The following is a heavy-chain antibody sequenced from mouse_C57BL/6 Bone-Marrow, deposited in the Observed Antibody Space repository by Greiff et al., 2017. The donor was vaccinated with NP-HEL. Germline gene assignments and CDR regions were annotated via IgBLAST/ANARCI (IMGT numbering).Heavy chain of an antibody. CDR2: IDPSDSYT. CDR3: ASYYAMDY. CDR1: GSPFTSYW. J-gene: IGHJ4*01. V-gene: IGHV1-50*01. Sequence: VQLQQPGAELVKPGASVKLSCKASGSPFTSYWMQWVKQRPGQGLEWIGEIDPSDSYTNYNQKFKGKATLTVDTSSSTAYMQLSSLTSEDAAVYYCASYYAMDYWGQGTSVTVSS.